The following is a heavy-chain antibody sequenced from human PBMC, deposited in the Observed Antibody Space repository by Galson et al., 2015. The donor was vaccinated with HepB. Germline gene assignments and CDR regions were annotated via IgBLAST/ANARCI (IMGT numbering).Heavy chain of an antibody. CDR3: ARGALVVVVDGTLNNWLDP. CDR2: ISTYNHKT. CDR1: GYTFSSYS. Sequence: SVKVSCKASGYTFSSYSITWVRQAPGQGLEWMGWISTYNHKTNYARHFQGRVTMTTDTSTSTAYMELRSLRSDDTAVYYCARGALVVVVDGTLNNWLDPWGQGTLVTVSS. V-gene: IGHV1-18*01. D-gene: IGHD2-15*01. J-gene: IGHJ5*02.